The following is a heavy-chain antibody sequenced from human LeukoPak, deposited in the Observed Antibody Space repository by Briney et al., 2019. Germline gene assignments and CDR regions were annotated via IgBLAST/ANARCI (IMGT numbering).Heavy chain of an antibody. V-gene: IGHV4-59*01. D-gene: IGHD4-17*01. CDR3: ASLSVTHRRFDY. J-gene: IGHJ4*02. Sequence: SETLSLTCTVSGGSINTYYWSWLRQPPGKGLEWIGYISYSGSTNYNPSLKGRVTISVDTSKNQFSLKLSSVTAADTAVYYCASLSVTHRRFDYWGQGTLVTVSS. CDR1: GGSINTYY. CDR2: ISYSGST.